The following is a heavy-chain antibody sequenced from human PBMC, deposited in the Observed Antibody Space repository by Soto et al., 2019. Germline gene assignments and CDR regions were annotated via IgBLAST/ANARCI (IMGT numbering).Heavy chain of an antibody. J-gene: IGHJ3*02. CDR1: GYTFTSYG. V-gene: IGHV1-18*01. CDR3: ARATQQWLRDDAFDI. D-gene: IGHD6-19*01. CDR2: ISAYNGNT. Sequence: QVQLVQSGAEVKKPGASVKVSCKASGYTFTSYGISWVRQAPGQGLEWMGWISAYNGNTNYAQKLQGRVTMTTDTSKSTAYMELRSLRSDGTDVYYCARATQQWLRDDAFDIWGQGTMVTVSS.